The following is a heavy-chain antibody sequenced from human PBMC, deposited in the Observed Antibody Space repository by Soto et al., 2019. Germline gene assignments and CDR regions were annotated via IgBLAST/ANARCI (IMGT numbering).Heavy chain of an antibody. V-gene: IGHV1-18*04. CDR1: GYTFTNYG. J-gene: IGHJ5*02. D-gene: IGHD3-10*01. CDR3: ARERPTGSGSDYVDT. CDR2: ISGYDGNT. Sequence: QVRLVQSGAEVKKPGASVKVSCKASGYTFTNYGISWVRQAPGQGLEWMGWISGYDGNTKYEQKFQGRVTMTTATSSTTAYMEVRSLRSDDTAVYYCARERPTGSGSDYVDTWGQGTLVTVSS.